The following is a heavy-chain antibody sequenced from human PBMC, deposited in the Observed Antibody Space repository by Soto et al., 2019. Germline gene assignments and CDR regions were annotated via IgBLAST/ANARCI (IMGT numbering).Heavy chain of an antibody. CDR1: GGSISSGDYY. CDR3: ARANRFLEWFPYFDY. J-gene: IGHJ4*02. Sequence: PSETMSLTCTVSGGSISSGDYYWSWIRKPPGKGLEWIGYIYYSGSTYYNPSLKSRVTISVDTSKNQFSLKLSSVTAADTAVYYCARANRFLEWFPYFDYWGQGTLVTVSS. D-gene: IGHD3-3*01. V-gene: IGHV4-30-4*01. CDR2: IYYSGST.